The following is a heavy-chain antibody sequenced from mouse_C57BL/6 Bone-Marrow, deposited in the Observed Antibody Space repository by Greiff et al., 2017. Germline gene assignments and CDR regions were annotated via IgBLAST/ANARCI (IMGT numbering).Heavy chain of an antibody. Sequence: EVQLQQSGPELVKPGDSVKISCKASGYSFTGYFMNWVMQSHGKSLEWIGRINPYNGDTFYNQKFKGKATLTVDKSSSTAHMELRSLTSEDSAVYYCAITTVVATPWFAYWGQGTLVTVSA. CDR3: AITTVVATPWFAY. CDR1: GYSFTGYF. J-gene: IGHJ3*01. V-gene: IGHV1-20*01. D-gene: IGHD1-1*01. CDR2: INPYNGDT.